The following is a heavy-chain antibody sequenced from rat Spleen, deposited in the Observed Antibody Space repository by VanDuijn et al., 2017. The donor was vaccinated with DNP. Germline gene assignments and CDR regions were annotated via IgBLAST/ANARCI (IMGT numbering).Heavy chain of an antibody. CDR2: ISYDGGST. D-gene: IGHD1-2*01. Sequence: EVQLVESGGGLVQPGRSLKLSCAASGFTFSDYYMAWVRQAPTKGLEWVASISYDGGSTYYRDSVKGRFTISRDNAKSSLYLQMDSLRSEDTATYYCTTLEQLGGDAWGQGTSVTVSS. V-gene: IGHV5-20*01. CDR1: GFTFSDYY. J-gene: IGHJ4*01. CDR3: TTLEQLGGDA.